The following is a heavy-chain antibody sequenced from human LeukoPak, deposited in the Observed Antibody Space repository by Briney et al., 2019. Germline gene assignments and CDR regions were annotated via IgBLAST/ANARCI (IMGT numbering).Heavy chain of an antibody. J-gene: IGHJ3*02. CDR1: GGSISSSSYY. CDR2: IYYSGST. Sequence: SETLSLTCTVSGGSISSSSYYWGWIRQPPGKGLEWIGSIYYSGSTYYNPSLKSRVTISVDTSKNQFSLKLSSVTAADTAVYYCARGYGVRRAFDIWGQGTMVTASS. V-gene: IGHV4-39*07. CDR3: ARGYGVRRAFDI. D-gene: IGHD2-8*01.